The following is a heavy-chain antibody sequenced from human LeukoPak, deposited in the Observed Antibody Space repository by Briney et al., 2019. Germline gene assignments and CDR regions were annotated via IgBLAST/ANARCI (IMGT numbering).Heavy chain of an antibody. CDR3: AKATVVTSRYYYYMDV. Sequence: GGSLRLSCAASGFTFSSYAMSWVRQAPGKGLEWVPAISGSGGSTYYADSVKGRFTISRDNSKNTLYLQMNSLRAEDTAVYYCAKATVVTSRYYYYMDVWGKGTTVTVSS. D-gene: IGHD4-23*01. CDR2: ISGSGGST. J-gene: IGHJ6*03. CDR1: GFTFSSYA. V-gene: IGHV3-23*01.